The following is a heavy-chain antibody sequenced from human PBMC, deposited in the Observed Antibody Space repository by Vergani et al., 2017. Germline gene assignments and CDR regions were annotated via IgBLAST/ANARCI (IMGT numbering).Heavy chain of an antibody. J-gene: IGHJ4*02. CDR3: ARRDYYDSSGSRGDY. Sequence: QVQLVQSGAEVKKPGASVKVSCKVSGYTLTELSMHWVRQAPGKGLEWMGGFDPEDGETIYAQKFQGRVTITADESTSTAYMELSSLRSEDTAVYYCARRDYYDSSGSRGDYWGQGTLVTVSS. CDR2: FDPEDGET. CDR1: GYTLTELS. V-gene: IGHV1-24*01. D-gene: IGHD3-22*01.